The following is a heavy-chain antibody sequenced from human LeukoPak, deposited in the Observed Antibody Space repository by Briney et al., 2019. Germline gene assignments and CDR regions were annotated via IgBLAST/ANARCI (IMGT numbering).Heavy chain of an antibody. V-gene: IGHV3-30*03. J-gene: IGHJ4*02. Sequence: GGSLRLSCAASELMFSSFGMHWVRQAPGKGLEWVAVISYDEKNKDYADSVKGRFTISRDNSKNTLYLQMNSLRVEDTAVYYCARDSSMLRGPLVIYYFDFWGQGTLVTVSS. CDR3: ARDSSMLRGPLVIYYFDF. CDR2: ISYDEKNK. D-gene: IGHD3-10*01. CDR1: ELMFSSFG.